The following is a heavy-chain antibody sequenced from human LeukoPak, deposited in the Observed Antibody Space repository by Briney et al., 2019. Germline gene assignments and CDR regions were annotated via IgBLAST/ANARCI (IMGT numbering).Heavy chain of an antibody. J-gene: IGHJ4*02. CDR3: ARKIWFGEYYFDY. CDR1: GFTFSDYY. V-gene: IGHV3-69-1*01. CDR2: ISSNSTI. Sequence: GGSLRLSCAASGFTFSDYYMNWVRQAPGKGLEWVSSISSNSTIYYADSVKGRFTISRDNAKNSLYLQMNSLRAEDTAVYYCARKIWFGEYYFDYWGQGTLVTVSS. D-gene: IGHD3-10*01.